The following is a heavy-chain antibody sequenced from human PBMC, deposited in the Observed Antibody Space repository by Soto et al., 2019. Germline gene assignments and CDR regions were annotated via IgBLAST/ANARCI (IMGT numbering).Heavy chain of an antibody. J-gene: IGHJ6*02. Sequence: GGSLRLSCAASGFTFSSYWMSWVRQAPGKGLEWVANIKQDGSEKYYVDSVKGRFTISRDNAKNSLYLQMNSLRAEDTAVYYCARFYYDSSGYLQSPYYYYYGMDVWGQGTTVTVSS. CDR3: ARFYYDSSGYLQSPYYYYYGMDV. CDR1: GFTFSSYW. V-gene: IGHV3-7*04. CDR2: IKQDGSEK. D-gene: IGHD3-22*01.